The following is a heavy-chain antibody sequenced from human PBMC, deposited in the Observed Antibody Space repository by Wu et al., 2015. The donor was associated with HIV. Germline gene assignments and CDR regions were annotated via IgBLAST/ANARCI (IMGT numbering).Heavy chain of an antibody. D-gene: IGHD3-10*01. CDR2: IIPVFGTA. CDR1: GGTFSSNG. J-gene: IGHJ4*02. V-gene: IGHV1-69*13. CDR3: ASAGGNYYGSGSYYPPIA. Sequence: QVQLVQSGAEVKKPGSSVKVSCKASGGTFSSNGITWVRQAPGQGLEWMGRIIPVFGTANYAQKFQGRVTITADESTSIAYMELSSLRSEDTAVYYCASAGGNYYGSGSYYPPIAWGQGTLVTVSS.